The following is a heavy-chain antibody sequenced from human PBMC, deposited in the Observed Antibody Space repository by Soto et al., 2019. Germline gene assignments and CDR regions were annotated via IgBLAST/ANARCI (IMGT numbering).Heavy chain of an antibody. CDR2: ISAYNGNT. D-gene: IGHD3-3*01. J-gene: IGHJ5*02. CDR1: GYTFTSYG. V-gene: IGHV1-18*01. CDR3: ARDREPGYDFWSGYQNWFDP. Sequence: ASVKVSCKASGYTFTSYGISWVRQAPGQGLEWMGWISAYNGNTNYAQKLQGRVTMTTDTSTSTAYMELRSLRSDDTAVYYCARDREPGYDFWSGYQNWFDPWGQGTLVTVSS.